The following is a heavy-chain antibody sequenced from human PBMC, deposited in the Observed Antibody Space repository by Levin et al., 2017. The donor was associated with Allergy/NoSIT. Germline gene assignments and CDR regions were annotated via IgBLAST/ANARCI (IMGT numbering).Heavy chain of an antibody. CDR2: INPNSGGT. V-gene: IGHV1-2*02. CDR1: GYTFTGYY. CDR3: ARDPSGAVYWYFDL. Sequence: ASVKVSCKASGYTFTGYYMHWVRQAPGQGLEWMGWINPNSGGTNYAQKFQGRVTMTRDTSISTAYMELSRLRSDDTAVYYCARDPSGAVYWYFDLWGRGTLVTVSS. J-gene: IGHJ2*01. D-gene: IGHD5-12*01.